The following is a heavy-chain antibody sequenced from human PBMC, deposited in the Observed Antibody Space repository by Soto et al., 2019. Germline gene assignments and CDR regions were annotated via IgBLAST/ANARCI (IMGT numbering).Heavy chain of an antibody. CDR2: IWFDGSEK. J-gene: IGHJ4*02. V-gene: IGHV3-33*01. CDR1: GFTFRSYD. Sequence: QVYLVQSGGGVVQPGRSLRLSCAASGFTFRSYDMHWVRQAPGKGLEWVAVIWFDGSEKYYADSVKGRFTISRDNSNRALFLQMDYLRAEDTAMYYCARYNSGHSDYWGQGIPVTVSS. CDR3: ARYNSGHSDY. D-gene: IGHD1-1*01.